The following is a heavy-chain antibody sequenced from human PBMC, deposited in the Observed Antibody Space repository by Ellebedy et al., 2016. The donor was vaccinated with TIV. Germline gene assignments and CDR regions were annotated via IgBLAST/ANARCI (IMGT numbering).Heavy chain of an antibody. CDR1: GYTFTSYG. V-gene: IGHV1-69*13. Sequence: ASVKVSCKASGYTFTSYGISWVRQAPGQGLEWMGGIIPIFGTANYAQKFQGRVTITADESTSTAYMELSSLRSEDTAVYYCARSWAMVRGVIGTMDVWGQGTTVTVSS. J-gene: IGHJ6*02. D-gene: IGHD3-10*01. CDR3: ARSWAMVRGVIGTMDV. CDR2: IIPIFGTA.